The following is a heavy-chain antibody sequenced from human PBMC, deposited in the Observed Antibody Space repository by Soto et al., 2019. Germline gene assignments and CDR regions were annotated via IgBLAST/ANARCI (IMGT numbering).Heavy chain of an antibody. Sequence: DVELVESGGGLGKPGESLRLSCAVSGLTSRNVWMSWVRQAPGRGLEWVGRIRSKADGGSTGYAAPVNGRFIVSRDDSKDMLYLQMNSLKIEDTAVYYCTTDEGDARGFYNFDYWGQGILVTVSS. CDR1: GLTSRNVW. J-gene: IGHJ4*02. CDR2: IRSKADGGST. D-gene: IGHD3-16*01. CDR3: TTDEGDARGFYNFDY. V-gene: IGHV3-15*07.